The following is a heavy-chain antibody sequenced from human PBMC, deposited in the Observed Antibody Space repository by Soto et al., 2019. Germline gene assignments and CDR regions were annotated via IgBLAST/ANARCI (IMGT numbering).Heavy chain of an antibody. V-gene: IGHV5-51*01. CDR2: IYPADSDT. Sequence: GESLKISGRASGYHFTNSLIGWVRPLHGKGLEWMGLIYPADSDTKYSPSFQGQVTISADKSTNTAYLQWSSLKASDTAMYYCARTAVAGLHSGPVPPWLHFDYWAQGTLVTVSS. CDR1: GYHFTNSL. J-gene: IGHJ4*02. D-gene: IGHD6-19*01. CDR3: ARTAVAGLHSGPVPPWLHFDY.